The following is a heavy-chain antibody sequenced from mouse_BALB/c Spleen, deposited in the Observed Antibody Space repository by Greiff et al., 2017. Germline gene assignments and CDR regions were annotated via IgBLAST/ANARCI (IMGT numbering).Heavy chain of an antibody. CDR3: ARDEGGLRGFAY. D-gene: IGHD2-4*01. CDR1: GFTFSDYY. V-gene: IGHV5-4*02. CDR2: ISDGGSYT. Sequence: EVMLVESGGGLVKPGGSLKLSCAASGFTFSDYYMYWVRQTPEKRLEWVATISDGGSYTYYPDSVKGRFTISRDNAKNNLYLQMSSLKSEDTAMYYCARDEGGLRGFAYWGQGTLVTVSA. J-gene: IGHJ3*01.